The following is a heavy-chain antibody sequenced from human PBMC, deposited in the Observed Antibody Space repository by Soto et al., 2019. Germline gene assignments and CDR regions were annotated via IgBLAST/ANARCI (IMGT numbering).Heavy chain of an antibody. Sequence: QVQLQQWGAGLLKPSETLSLTGAVYGGSFSGYYWNWIRQPPGKGLEWIGEINHSGSTNYNPSLKSRVTLTVDTYKNQFSLKLSSVTAADTAVYSCARGWGRIFDFVGEGTLATVSS. CDR2: INHSGST. D-gene: IGHD7-27*01. CDR1: GGSFSGYY. V-gene: IGHV4-34*01. CDR3: ARGWGRIFDF. J-gene: IGHJ4*02.